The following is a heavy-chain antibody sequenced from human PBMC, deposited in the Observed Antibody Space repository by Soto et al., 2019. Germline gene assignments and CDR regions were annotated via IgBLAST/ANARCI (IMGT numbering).Heavy chain of an antibody. CDR2: ISGSGGST. CDR1: GFTFSSYA. J-gene: IGHJ3*02. V-gene: IGHV3-23*01. D-gene: IGHD6-13*01. CDR3: AKSPPRIAAAGDYAFDI. Sequence: GGSLRLSCAASGFTFSSYAMGWVRQAPGKGLEWVSAISGSGGSTYYADSVKGRFTISRENSKNTLYLQMNSLRAEDTAVYYWAKSPPRIAAAGDYAFDIWGQGAMVTVSS.